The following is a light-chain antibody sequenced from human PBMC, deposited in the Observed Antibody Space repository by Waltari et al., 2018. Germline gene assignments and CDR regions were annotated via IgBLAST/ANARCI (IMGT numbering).Light chain of an antibody. CDR2: AAS. CDR1: KGIRRW. J-gene: IGKJ1*01. Sequence: DIQMTQSSSPLSASVGVSVTITCRASKGIRRWLAWYQQKPGKAPKLLIYAASSLQNGVPSRFSGSGSDTEFTLTISSLQPDDFATYYCQQYNGYSGTFGQGTKVEIK. CDR3: QQYNGYSGT. V-gene: IGKV1-5*01.